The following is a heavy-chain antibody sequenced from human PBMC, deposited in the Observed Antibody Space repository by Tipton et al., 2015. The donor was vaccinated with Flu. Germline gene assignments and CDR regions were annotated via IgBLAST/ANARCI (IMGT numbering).Heavy chain of an antibody. CDR2: ISSSSAYM. CDR3: ARPYYDSDGSSGNY. CDR1: GFTFSRYG. J-gene: IGHJ4*02. V-gene: IGHV3-21*01. D-gene: IGHD3-22*01. Sequence: SLRLSCAASGFTFSRYGMNWVRQAPGKGLEWVASISSSSAYMYYGDSVKGRFTISRDNAKNSLFLQMDSLRVEDTAVYYCARPYYDSDGSSGNYWGQGAVVTVSS.